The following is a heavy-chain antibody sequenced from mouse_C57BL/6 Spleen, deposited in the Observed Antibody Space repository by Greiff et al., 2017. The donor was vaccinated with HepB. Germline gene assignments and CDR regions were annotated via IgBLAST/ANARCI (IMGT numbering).Heavy chain of an antibody. J-gene: IGHJ2*01. CDR2: IDPETGGT. V-gene: IGHV1-15*01. D-gene: IGHD1-1*01. CDR1: GYTFTDYA. Sequence: VHLVESGAELVRPGASVTLSCKASGYTFTDYAMHWVKQTPVHGLEWIGAIDPETGGTAYNQKFKGKAILTADKSSSTAYMELRSLTSEDSAVYYCTRIYDFDYWGQGTTLTVSS. CDR3: TRIYDFDY.